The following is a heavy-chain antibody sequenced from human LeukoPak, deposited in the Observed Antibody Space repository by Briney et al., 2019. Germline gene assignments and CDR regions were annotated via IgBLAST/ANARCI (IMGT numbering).Heavy chain of an antibody. CDR1: GFTFSSYA. J-gene: IGHJ6*02. CDR3: ARARPWDSSRSYYFGMDV. CDR2: IPGSGGAT. Sequence: PGGSLRLSCEASGFTFSSYAIRWVLQAPGTGLEWVSSIPGSGGATYYADSVRGRFSISRDSSKNTVYLQMNSLRDEDTAVYYCARARPWDSSRSYYFGMDVWGHGTTVTVSS. V-gene: IGHV3-23*01. D-gene: IGHD3-22*01.